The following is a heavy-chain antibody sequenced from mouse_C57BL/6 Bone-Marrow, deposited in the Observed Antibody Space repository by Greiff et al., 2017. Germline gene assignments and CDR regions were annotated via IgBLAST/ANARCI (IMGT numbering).Heavy chain of an antibody. CDR3: ARETGTTDYYAMDY. Sequence: QVQLQQPGAELVKPGASVKLSCKASGYTFTSYWMQWVNQRPGQGLEWIGEIDPSDSYTNYHQKFKGKATLTVDTPSSTAYMQLSSLTSEDSAVYYCARETGTTDYYAMDYWGQGTSVTVSS. CDR2: IDPSDSYT. D-gene: IGHD4-1*01. J-gene: IGHJ4*01. CDR1: GYTFTSYW. V-gene: IGHV1-50*01.